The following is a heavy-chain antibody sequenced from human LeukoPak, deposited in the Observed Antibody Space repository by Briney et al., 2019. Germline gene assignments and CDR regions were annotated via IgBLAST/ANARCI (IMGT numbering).Heavy chain of an antibody. Sequence: PSETLSLTCTVSGGSISSYYWSWIRQPAGKGLEWIGRIYTSGSTNYNPSLKSRVTMSVDTSKNQFSLKLSSVTAADTAVYYCARRDVVVTAMCFGYWGQGTLVTVSS. D-gene: IGHD2-21*02. CDR2: IYTSGST. CDR1: GGSISSYY. J-gene: IGHJ4*02. V-gene: IGHV4-4*07. CDR3: ARRDVVVTAMCFGY.